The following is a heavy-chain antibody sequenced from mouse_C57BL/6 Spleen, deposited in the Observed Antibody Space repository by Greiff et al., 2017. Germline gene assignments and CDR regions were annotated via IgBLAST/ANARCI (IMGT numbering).Heavy chain of an antibody. V-gene: IGHV5-16*01. CDR3: ARESTTVVAGFDY. Sequence: EVKVVESEGGLVQPGSSMKLSCTASGFTFSDYYMAWVRQVPEKGLEWVANINYDGSSTYYLDSLKSRFIISRDNAKNILYLQMSSLKSEDTATYYCARESTTVVAGFDYWCQGTTLTVSS. CDR1: GFTFSDYY. D-gene: IGHD1-1*01. CDR2: INYDGSST. J-gene: IGHJ2*01.